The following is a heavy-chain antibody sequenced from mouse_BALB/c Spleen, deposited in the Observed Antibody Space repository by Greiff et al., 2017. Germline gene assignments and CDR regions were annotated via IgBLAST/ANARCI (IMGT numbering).Heavy chain of an antibody. D-gene: IGHD2-2*01. CDR2: ISYSGST. CDR3: ARSEGYDVDY. CDR1: GYSITSDYA. Sequence: EVKLQESGPGLVKPSQSLSLTCTVTGYSITSDYAWNWIRQFPGNKLEWMGYISYSGSTSYNPSLKSRISITRDTSKNQFFLQLNSVTTEDTATYYCARSEGYDVDYWGQGTTLTVSS. J-gene: IGHJ2*01. V-gene: IGHV3-2*02.